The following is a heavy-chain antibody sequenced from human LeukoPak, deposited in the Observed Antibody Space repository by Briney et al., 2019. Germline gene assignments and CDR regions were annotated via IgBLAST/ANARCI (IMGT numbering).Heavy chain of an antibody. Sequence: ASVKVSCKASGYTFTGYYMHWVRQAPGRGLEWMGWINPNSGGTNYAQKFQGRVTMTRDTSISTAYMELSRLRSDDTAVYYCARDRTTVSRNSNYYYYYMDVWGKGTTVTVSS. J-gene: IGHJ6*03. CDR1: GYTFTGYY. CDR2: INPNSGGT. CDR3: ARDRTTVSRNSNYYYYYMDV. D-gene: IGHD4-11*01. V-gene: IGHV1-2*02.